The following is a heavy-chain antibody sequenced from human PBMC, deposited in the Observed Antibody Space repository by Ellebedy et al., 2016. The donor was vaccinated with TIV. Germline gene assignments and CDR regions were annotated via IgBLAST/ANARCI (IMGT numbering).Heavy chain of an antibody. V-gene: IGHV3-30*02. CDR1: GFTFSSYG. J-gene: IGHJ4*02. CDR2: IRYDGRQK. D-gene: IGHD3-22*01. Sequence: GESLKISCAASGFTFSSYGMHWVRQAPGKGLEWVAFIRYDGRQKYYADPVKGRFTISRDNSKNTLYLQMNSLRAEDTSVYYGAKDPYYYDSSGLGGGYWGQGTLVTVYS. CDR3: AKDPYYYDSSGLGGGY.